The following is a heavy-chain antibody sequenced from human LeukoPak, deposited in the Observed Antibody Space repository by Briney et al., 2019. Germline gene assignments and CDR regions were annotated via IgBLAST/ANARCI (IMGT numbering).Heavy chain of an antibody. J-gene: IGHJ3*02. CDR3: ASMHVLMVRGDPGSNAFDI. D-gene: IGHD3-10*01. CDR1: GFTFSSYE. CDR2: ISSSGSTI. Sequence: PGGSLRLSCAASGFTFSSYEMNWVRQAPGKGLEWVSYISSSGSTIYYADSVKGRFTISRDNAKNSLYLQMNSLRAEDTAVYYCASMHVLMVRGDPGSNAFDIWGQGTMVTVSS. V-gene: IGHV3-48*03.